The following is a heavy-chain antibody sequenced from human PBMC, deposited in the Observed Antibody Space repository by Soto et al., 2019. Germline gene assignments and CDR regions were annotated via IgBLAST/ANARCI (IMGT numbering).Heavy chain of an antibody. V-gene: IGHV1-58*01. CDR3: AASTGTTSPYYYYGMDD. CDR2: IVVGSGNT. CDR1: GFTFTSSA. D-gene: IGHD1-1*01. Sequence: SVKVSCNASGFTFTSSAVQWVRQARGQRLEWIGWIVVGSGNTNYAQKFQERVTITRDMSTSTAYMELSSLRSEDTAVYYCAASTGTTSPYYYYGMDDWGQGTTVTVSS. J-gene: IGHJ6*02.